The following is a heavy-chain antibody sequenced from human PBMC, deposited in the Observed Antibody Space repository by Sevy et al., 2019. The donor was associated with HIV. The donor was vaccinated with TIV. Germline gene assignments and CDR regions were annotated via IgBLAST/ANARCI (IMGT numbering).Heavy chain of an antibody. CDR3: SRVQGTISPYNYFGMDV. V-gene: IGHV3-49*03. J-gene: IGHJ6*02. Sequence: GGSLRLSCTASGFTVGDYAMSWLRQAPGQGLEWVGFIKCKTYGGKTEYAASVKGRFTISRDDSKSIAYLQMNGLKTEDTALYYCSRVQGTISPYNYFGMDVWGQGTTVTVSS. CDR1: GFTVGDYA. CDR2: IKCKTYGGKT. D-gene: IGHD3-3*01.